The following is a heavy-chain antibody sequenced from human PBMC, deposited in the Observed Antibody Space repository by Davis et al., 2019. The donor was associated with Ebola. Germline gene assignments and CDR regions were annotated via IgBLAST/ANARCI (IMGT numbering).Heavy chain of an antibody. D-gene: IGHD2-2*01. CDR2: ISSTGSTV. Sequence: GESLKISCAASGFTFSDYYMIWIRQAPGRGLEWVSYISSTGSTVHYAGSVKGRFTISRDNARNSLFLQMNSLRAEDTAVYYCARSSYQPDYWGQGTLVTVSS. V-gene: IGHV3-11*04. J-gene: IGHJ4*02. CDR1: GFTFSDYY. CDR3: ARSSYQPDY.